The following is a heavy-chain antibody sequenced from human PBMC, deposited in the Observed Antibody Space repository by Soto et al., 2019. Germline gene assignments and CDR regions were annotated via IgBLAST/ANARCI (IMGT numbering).Heavy chain of an antibody. Sequence: GESLKISCKGSGYSFTSYWIGWVRQMPGKGLEGMGIIHPGDSDTSYSPSFQGQVNISADKSISTAYLQWSSLKASDTAMYYCAGGGVRGVITRTRDYYGMDVWGQGTTVTVSS. D-gene: IGHD3-10*01. CDR1: GYSFTSYW. CDR2: IHPGDSDT. J-gene: IGHJ6*02. V-gene: IGHV5-51*01. CDR3: AGGGVRGVITRTRDYYGMDV.